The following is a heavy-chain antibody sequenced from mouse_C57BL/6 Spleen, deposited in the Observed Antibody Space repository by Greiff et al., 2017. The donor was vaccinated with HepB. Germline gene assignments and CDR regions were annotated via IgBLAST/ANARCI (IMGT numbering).Heavy chain of an antibody. V-gene: IGHV1-53*01. J-gene: IGHJ4*01. CDR3: ARSPLYDYPAMDY. D-gene: IGHD2-4*01. Sequence: VQLQQPGTELVKPGASVKLSCKASGYTFTSYWMHWVKQRPGQGLEWIGNINPSNGGTNYNEKFKSKATLTVDKSSSTAYMQLSSLTSEDSAVYYCARSPLYDYPAMDYWGQGTSVTVSS. CDR1: GYTFTSYW. CDR2: INPSNGGT.